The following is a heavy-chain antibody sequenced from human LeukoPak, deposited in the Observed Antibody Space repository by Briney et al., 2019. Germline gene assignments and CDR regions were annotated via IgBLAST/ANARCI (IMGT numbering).Heavy chain of an antibody. CDR1: GYTLTELS. V-gene: IGHV1-24*01. D-gene: IGHD2-15*01. CDR2: FDPEDGET. Sequence: ASVKVSCKVSGYTLTELSMHWVRQAPGKGLEWMGGFDPEDGETIYTQKSQGRVTMTEDTSTDTAYMELSSLRSEDTAVYYCATLGYCSGGSCYDFDYWGQGTLVTVSS. J-gene: IGHJ4*02. CDR3: ATLGYCSGGSCYDFDY.